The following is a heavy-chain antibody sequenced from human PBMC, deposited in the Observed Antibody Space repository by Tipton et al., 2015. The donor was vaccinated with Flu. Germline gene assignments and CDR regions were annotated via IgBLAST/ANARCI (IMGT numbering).Heavy chain of an antibody. J-gene: IGHJ4*02. CDR3: ARGRHSSSWYPWYLDY. CDR1: GYTFTSYA. CDR2: IIPILGTT. V-gene: IGHV1-69*13. D-gene: IGHD6-13*01. Sequence: QSGAEVKKPGASVKVSCKASGYTFTSYAISWVRQAPGQGLEWMGRIIPILGTTNYAQEFQGRVTITADGSTSTAYMDLSSLRSEDTAVYYCARGRHSSSWYPWYLDYWGQGTLVTVSS.